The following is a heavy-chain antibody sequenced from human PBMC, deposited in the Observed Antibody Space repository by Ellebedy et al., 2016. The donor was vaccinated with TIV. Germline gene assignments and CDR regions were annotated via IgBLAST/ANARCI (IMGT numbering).Heavy chain of an antibody. CDR1: GYTFSSYG. D-gene: IGHD6-19*01. V-gene: IGHV1-18*01. Sequence: ASVKVSCXASGYTFSSYGIGWVRQAPGQGLEWMGWISVYNGDRNTAQNLQGRVTMTTDTSTSTAYMELMSLRSDDTAVYYCARRTGGWYGDVFDIWGQGTMVTVSS. J-gene: IGHJ3*02. CDR2: ISVYNGDR. CDR3: ARRTGGWYGDVFDI.